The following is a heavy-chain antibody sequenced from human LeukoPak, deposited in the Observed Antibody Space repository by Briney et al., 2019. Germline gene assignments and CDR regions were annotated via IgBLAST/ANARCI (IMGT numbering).Heavy chain of an antibody. J-gene: IGHJ4*02. Sequence: PGGSLRLSCAASGFTLSSYAMSWVRQAPGKGLEWVSSISSSSSYIYYADSVKGRFTISRDNAKNSLYLQMNSLRAEDTAVYYCARDSRGQWLVNFDYWGQGTLVTVSS. CDR2: ISSSSSYI. D-gene: IGHD6-19*01. CDR3: ARDSRGQWLVNFDY. CDR1: GFTLSSYA. V-gene: IGHV3-21*01.